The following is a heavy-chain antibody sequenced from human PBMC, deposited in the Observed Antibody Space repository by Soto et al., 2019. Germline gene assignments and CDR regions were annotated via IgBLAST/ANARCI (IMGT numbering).Heavy chain of an antibody. CDR3: ARAYEGDYFDS. D-gene: IGHD3-16*01. CDR1: GFTFSSYA. V-gene: IGHV3-30-3*01. J-gene: IGHJ4*02. Sequence: QVQLVESGGGVVQPGRSLRLSCAAAGFTFSSYAKHWVRQAPGKGREWVAVISYHGSSKYYADSVKCRFTISRDNSKNTLYLPMKSMRAEDTAVYSCARAYEGDYFDSWGQGTLVTVSS. CDR2: ISYHGSSK.